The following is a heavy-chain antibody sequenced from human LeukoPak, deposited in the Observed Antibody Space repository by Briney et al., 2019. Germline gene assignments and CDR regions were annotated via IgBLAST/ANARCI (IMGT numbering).Heavy chain of an antibody. CDR2: IIPIFGTA. J-gene: IGHJ4*02. V-gene: IGHV1-69*06. CDR1: GGTFSSYA. CDR3: AVGYYDSSGYPLFDY. D-gene: IGHD3-22*01. Sequence: SVKVSCKASGGTFSSYAISWVRQAPGQGLEWMGGIIPIFGTANYAQKFQGRVTITADKSTSTAYMELSSLRSEDTAVYYCAVGYYDSSGYPLFDYWGQGTLVTVSS.